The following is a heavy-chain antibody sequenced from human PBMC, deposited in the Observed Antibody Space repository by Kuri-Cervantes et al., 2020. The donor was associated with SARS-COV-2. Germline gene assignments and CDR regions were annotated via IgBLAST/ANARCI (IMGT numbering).Heavy chain of an antibody. CDR2: IRYDGSNK. D-gene: IGHD3-10*01. V-gene: IGHV3-30*02. J-gene: IGHJ4*02. Sequence: GESLKISCAASGFTFSSYGMHWVRQAPGKGLEWVAFIRYDGSNKYYADSVKGRFTISRDNSKNTLYLQMNSLRAEDTAVYYCTRVKLLWFGEFSWGQGTLVTVSS. CDR1: GFTFSSYG. CDR3: TRVKLLWFGEFS.